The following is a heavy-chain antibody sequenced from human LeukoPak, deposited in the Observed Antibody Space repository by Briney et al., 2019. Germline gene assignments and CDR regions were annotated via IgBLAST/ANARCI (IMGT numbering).Heavy chain of an antibody. Sequence: GGSLRLSCAASGFTFSNYAMSWVRQAPGKGLEWVSAISGSGGYTYYADSVKGRFTISRDNTKSSLYLQMNSLRAEDMAVYYCARGYCGGDCYGDWGQGTLVTVSS. CDR2: ISGSGGYT. V-gene: IGHV3-23*01. J-gene: IGHJ1*01. CDR1: GFTFSNYA. CDR3: ARGYCGGDCYGD. D-gene: IGHD2-21*02.